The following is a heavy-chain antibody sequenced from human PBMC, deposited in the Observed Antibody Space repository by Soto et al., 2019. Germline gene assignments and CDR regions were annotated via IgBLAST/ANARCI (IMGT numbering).Heavy chain of an antibody. D-gene: IGHD1-26*01. CDR3: ARQVELIWYFDL. V-gene: IGHV3-30*03. J-gene: IGHJ2*01. CDR2: ISYDGNDK. CDR1: GFTFSTYG. Sequence: QVQLVESGGGVVQPGRSLRLSCAASGFTFSTYGMHWVRQAPGKGLQWVAVISYDGNDKYYADSVKGRFTISRDSSKNTLYLQINSLRAEDTAVYYCARQVELIWYFDLWGRGTLVTVSS.